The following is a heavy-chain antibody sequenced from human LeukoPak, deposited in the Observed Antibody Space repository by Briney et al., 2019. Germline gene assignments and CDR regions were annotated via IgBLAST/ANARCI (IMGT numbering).Heavy chain of an antibody. Sequence: SETLSLTCAVSGGSISSGGYSWSWIRQHPGKGLEWIGYIYYSGSTYYNPSLKSRVTISVDTSKNQFSLKLSSVTAADTAVYYCARAHPDCSSTSCYNPYFDYWGQGTLVTVSS. V-gene: IGHV4-31*11. CDR2: IYYSGST. CDR1: GGSISSGGYS. J-gene: IGHJ4*02. D-gene: IGHD2-2*01. CDR3: ARAHPDCSSTSCYNPYFDY.